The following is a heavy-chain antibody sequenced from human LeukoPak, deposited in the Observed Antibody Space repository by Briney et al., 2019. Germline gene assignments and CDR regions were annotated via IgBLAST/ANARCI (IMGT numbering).Heavy chain of an antibody. V-gene: IGHV4-4*07. Sequence: PSETLSLTCSVSGGSISSYYWSWIRQPAGKGLEWIGRIYSSGTITYNPSLQSRVTMSVDTSKNEFSLKMSSVTAADTAVYYCTRDSGTTGEVKFDPWGQGTLVAVSS. CDR3: TRDSGTTGEVKFDP. D-gene: IGHD3-10*01. J-gene: IGHJ5*02. CDR1: GGSISSYY. CDR2: IYSSGTI.